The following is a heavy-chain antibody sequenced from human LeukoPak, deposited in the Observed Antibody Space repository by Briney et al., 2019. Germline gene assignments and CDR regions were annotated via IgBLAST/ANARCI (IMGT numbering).Heavy chain of an antibody. J-gene: IGHJ3*01. CDR1: YGSFSGYY. V-gene: IGHV4-34*01. CDR2: INHNGNT. Sequence: SETLSLTCTVFYGSFSGYYWSWIRQPPGKGLEWIGEINHNGNTNYNPSLKSRVTISVDTSKDQFSLKLTSVTAADTAVYYCASPAPAVAGWGRTSDVWGQGTMVTVSS. CDR3: ASPAPAVAGWGRTSDV. D-gene: IGHD6-19*01.